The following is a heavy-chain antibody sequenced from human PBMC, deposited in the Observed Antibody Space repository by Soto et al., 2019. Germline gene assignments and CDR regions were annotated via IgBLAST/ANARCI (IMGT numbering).Heavy chain of an antibody. CDR3: ARDGWGSNWYFDL. D-gene: IGHD3-16*01. J-gene: IGHJ2*01. CDR1: GFTFSSYA. V-gene: IGHV3-30*03. CDR2: ISYDGKQT. Sequence: GGSLRLSCAASGFTFSSYAMSWVRQAPGKGLEWVAVISYDGKQTYYAESVKGRFTISKDKSKRTLFLQMNSLRVDDTAVYYCARDGWGSNWYFDLWGRGTLVTVSS.